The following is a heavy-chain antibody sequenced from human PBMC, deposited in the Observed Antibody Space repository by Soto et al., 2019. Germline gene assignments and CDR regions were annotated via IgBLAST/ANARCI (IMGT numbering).Heavy chain of an antibody. D-gene: IGHD5-18*01. CDR2: IIPMYGIA. Sequence: QVQLVQSGAEVKKPGSSVKVSCKTYGGSFSDYAINWVRQAPGQGLEWMGGIIPMYGIANYAPKFQGRVTNTADDSTRTAYMEVSSLRSEDTALFYCARGYRHGYFYAVDVWGQGTTVTVSS. CDR3: ARGYRHGYFYAVDV. J-gene: IGHJ6*02. CDR1: GGSFSDYA. V-gene: IGHV1-69*01.